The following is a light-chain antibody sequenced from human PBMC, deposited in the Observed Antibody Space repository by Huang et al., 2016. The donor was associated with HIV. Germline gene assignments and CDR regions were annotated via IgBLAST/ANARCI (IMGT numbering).Light chain of an antibody. J-gene: IGKJ2*01. CDR1: QSISSD. CDR2: GAA. CDR3: QQYNNWPYT. Sequence: EIVMTQSPATLSVSPGERATLSCKASQSISSDLAWYQQKPGQPPRLLIHGAATRATGIPARFSGSGSGTGFTRTISSLQSEDFAVYHCQQYNNWPYTFGQGTKLEIK. V-gene: IGKV3-15*01.